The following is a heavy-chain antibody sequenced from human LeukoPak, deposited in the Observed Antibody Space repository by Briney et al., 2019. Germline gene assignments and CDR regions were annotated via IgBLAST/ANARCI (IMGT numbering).Heavy chain of an antibody. Sequence: LRLSCTASGFSFSRYSMNWVRQAPGKGLEWIGYIYYSGSTYYNPSLKSRVTISVDTSKNQFSLKLSSVTAADTAVYYCARDPISGYMVRGQEGYWGQGTLVTVSS. J-gene: IGHJ4*02. V-gene: IGHV4-30-4*08. CDR3: ARDPISGYMVRGQEGY. D-gene: IGHD3-10*01. CDR1: GFSFSRYS. CDR2: IYYSGST.